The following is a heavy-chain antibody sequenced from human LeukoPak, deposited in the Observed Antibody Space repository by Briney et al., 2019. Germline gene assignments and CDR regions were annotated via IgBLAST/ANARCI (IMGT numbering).Heavy chain of an antibody. D-gene: IGHD2-15*01. CDR3: AKDTCSGGSCYSFDY. Sequence: QAGGSLRLSCAASGFTFSSYAMSWVRQAPGKGLEWVSAISGSGGSTYYADSVKGRFTISRDNSKNTLYLQMNSLRAEDTAVYYCAKDTCSGGSCYSFDYWGQGTLVTVSS. CDR2: ISGSGGST. CDR1: GFTFSSYA. V-gene: IGHV3-23*01. J-gene: IGHJ4*02.